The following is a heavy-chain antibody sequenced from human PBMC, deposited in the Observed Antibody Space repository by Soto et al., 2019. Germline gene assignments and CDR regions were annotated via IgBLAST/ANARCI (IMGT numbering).Heavy chain of an antibody. D-gene: IGHD1-26*01. CDR2: ISYDGSNK. Sequence: SGGGPRLSLGASGFTLRSYCMDWGRPAPGKGLEWVAVISYDGSNKYYADSVKGRFTISRDNSKNTLYLQMNSLRAEDTAVYYCAKDSGSMWELRGYFDYWGQGTLVTVSS. CDR1: GFTLRSYC. J-gene: IGHJ4*02. CDR3: AKDSGSMWELRGYFDY. V-gene: IGHV3-30*18.